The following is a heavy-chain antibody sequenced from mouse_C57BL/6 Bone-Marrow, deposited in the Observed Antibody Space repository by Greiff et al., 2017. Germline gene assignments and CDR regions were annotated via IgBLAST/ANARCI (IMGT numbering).Heavy chain of an antibody. CDR3: ARHYYGSSLYFDY. CDR2: INSDGGSN. V-gene: IGHV5-2*01. D-gene: IGHD1-1*01. CDR1: ESEFPSHD. J-gene: IGHJ2*01. Sequence: VQLKESGGGLVQPGASLKLSCESYESEFPSHDMSWVRKTPEKRLALVAAINSDGGSNYYPDTMERRFIISRDNTKMTLYLQMSSLRSEETSLYYCARHYYGSSLYFDYWGQGTTRTVSS.